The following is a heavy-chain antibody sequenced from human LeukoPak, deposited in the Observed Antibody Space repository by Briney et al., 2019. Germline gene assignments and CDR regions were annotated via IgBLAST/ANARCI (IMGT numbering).Heavy chain of an antibody. CDR3: AKDRTSSIPEGGAFDI. V-gene: IGHV3-23*01. Sequence: GGSLRLSCAASGFSFGTYAMSWVRQAPGKGLKWVSSISGTGISTYYADSVKGRFTISRDKYKNTLYLQMSSLRADDTAVYYCAKDRTSSIPEGGAFDIWGQGTMVTVSS. J-gene: IGHJ3*02. CDR2: ISGTGIST. CDR1: GFSFGTYA. D-gene: IGHD6-6*01.